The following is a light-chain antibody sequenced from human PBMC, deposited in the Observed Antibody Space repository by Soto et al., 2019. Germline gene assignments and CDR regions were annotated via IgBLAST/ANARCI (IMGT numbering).Light chain of an antibody. J-gene: IGKJ2*01. CDR2: GSS. Sequence: EIVLTQSPCTLSLSPGERATLSCGASQSVRGNYLAWYQHKPGQAPRLLIYGSSTRATGIPDRFSATGSGTDFTLTISRLEPEDSAVYLCQQYGGSPPYTFGQGTK. CDR3: QQYGGSPPYT. CDR1: QSVRGNY. V-gene: IGKV3-20*01.